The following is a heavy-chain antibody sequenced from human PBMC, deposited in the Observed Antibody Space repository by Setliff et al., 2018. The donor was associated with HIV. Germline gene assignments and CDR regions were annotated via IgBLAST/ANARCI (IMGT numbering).Heavy chain of an antibody. CDR1: GFTFSTYW. D-gene: IGHD3-9*01. CDR2: IKQHGSEK. CDR3: ARQATYYDILTGYYGYQYYYMDV. Sequence: GESLTISCAASGFTFSTYWMSWVRQAPGTGLEWVANIKQHGSEKYYVDSVKGRFTISRDNAKNSLYLQMNSLRAEDTAVYYCARQATYYDILTGYYGYQYYYMDVWGKGTTVTVSS. V-gene: IGHV3-7*01. J-gene: IGHJ6*03.